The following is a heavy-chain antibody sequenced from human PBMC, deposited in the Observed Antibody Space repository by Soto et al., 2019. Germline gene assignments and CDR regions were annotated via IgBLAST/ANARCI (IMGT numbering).Heavy chain of an antibody. J-gene: IGHJ3*02. CDR3: ARRDGSGEAFDI. Sequence: SETLSLTCTVSGGSISSYYWSWIRQPPGKGLEWIGYIYYSGSTNYNPSLKSRVTISVDTSKNQFSLKLSSVTAADTAVYYCARRDGSGEAFDIWGQGTMVTVSS. CDR1: GGSISSYY. D-gene: IGHD6-19*01. V-gene: IGHV4-59*01. CDR2: IYYSGST.